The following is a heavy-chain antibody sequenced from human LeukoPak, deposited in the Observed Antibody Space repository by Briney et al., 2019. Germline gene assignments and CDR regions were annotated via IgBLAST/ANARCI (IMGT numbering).Heavy chain of an antibody. V-gene: IGHV3-23*01. CDR3: AKLGDRSSTSCYVGY. Sequence: GGSLRLSCAASGFTFSSYAMSWVRQAPGKGLEWVSAISGSGGSTYYADSVKGRFTISRDNSKNTLYLQMNSLRAEDTAVYYCAKLGDRSSTSCYVGYWGQGTLVTVSS. J-gene: IGHJ4*02. CDR2: ISGSGGST. D-gene: IGHD2-2*01. CDR1: GFTFSSYA.